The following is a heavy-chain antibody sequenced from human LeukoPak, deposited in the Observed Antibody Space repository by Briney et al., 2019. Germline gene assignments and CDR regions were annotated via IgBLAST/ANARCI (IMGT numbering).Heavy chain of an antibody. D-gene: IGHD3-3*01. Sequence: ASVKVSCKTSGYTFTDYFIHWVRQAPGQGLEWMGWINPYSGGTIYAQKFQDRISMTRDTSITTAYMGLTRLRPDDTAVYYCATAQSGGESFWSILVANDSPNPDYWGQGTLVTVSS. CDR2: INPYSGGT. CDR1: GYTFTDYF. CDR3: ATAQSGGESFWSILVANDSPNPDY. V-gene: IGHV1-2*02. J-gene: IGHJ4*02.